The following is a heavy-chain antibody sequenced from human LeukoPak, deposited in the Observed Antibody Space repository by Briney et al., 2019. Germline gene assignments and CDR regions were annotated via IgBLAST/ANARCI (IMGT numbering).Heavy chain of an antibody. CDR2: IYYSGST. J-gene: IGHJ6*02. CDR3: ARGLDYDILTGYYYYGMDV. CDR1: GGSISSYY. D-gene: IGHD3-9*01. V-gene: IGHV4-59*01. Sequence: SETLSLTCTVSGGSISSYYWSWIRQPPGKGLEWIGYIYYSGSTNYNPSLKSRVTISVDTSKNQFSLKLSSVTAADTAVYYCARGLDYDILTGYYYYGMDVWGQGTTVTVSS.